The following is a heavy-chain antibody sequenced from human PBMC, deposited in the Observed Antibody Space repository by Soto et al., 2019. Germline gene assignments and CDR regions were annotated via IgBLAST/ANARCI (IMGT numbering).Heavy chain of an antibody. Sequence: SETLSLTCAVYGGSFSGYYWSWIRQPPGKGLEWIGEINHSGSTNYNPSLKSRVTISVDTSKNQFSLKLSSVTAADTAVYYCARGMVRGVTQHAFDIWGQGTMVTVS. D-gene: IGHD3-10*01. CDR2: INHSGST. J-gene: IGHJ3*02. CDR1: GGSFSGYY. V-gene: IGHV4-34*01. CDR3: ARGMVRGVTQHAFDI.